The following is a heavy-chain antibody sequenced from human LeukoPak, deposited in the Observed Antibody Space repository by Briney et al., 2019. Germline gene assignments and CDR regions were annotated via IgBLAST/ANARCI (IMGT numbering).Heavy chain of an antibody. CDR2: ISAYNGNT. J-gene: IGHJ5*02. D-gene: IGHD3-10*02. CDR3: ARTQGVVRGGPNWFDP. CDR1: GYTFTSYG. Sequence: ASVKVPCKASGYTFTSYGISWVRQAPGQGLEWMGWISAYNGNTNYAQKLQGRVTMTTDTSTSTAYMELRSLRSDDTAVYHCARTQGVVRGGPNWFDPWGQGTLVTVSS. V-gene: IGHV1-18*01.